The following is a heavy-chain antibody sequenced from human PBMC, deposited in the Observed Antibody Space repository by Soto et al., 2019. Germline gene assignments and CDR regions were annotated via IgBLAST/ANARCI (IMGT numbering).Heavy chain of an antibody. CDR2: IYWDDDK. CDR3: APLPQGGFSFDY. V-gene: IGHV2-5*02. J-gene: IGHJ4*02. Sequence: QITLKESGPTLVKPTQTLTLTCTFSGFSLRNSGVGVGWIRQPPGKALEWLARIYWDDDKRYSPSLKSRLTMTKDTTTNQVVITMTNMDPVDTATYYCAPLPQGGFSFDYWGQGTLVTVSS. CDR1: GFSLRNSGVG. D-gene: IGHD1-26*01.